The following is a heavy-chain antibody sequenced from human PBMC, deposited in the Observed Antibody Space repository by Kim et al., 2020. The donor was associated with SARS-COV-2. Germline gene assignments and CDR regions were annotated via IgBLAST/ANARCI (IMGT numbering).Heavy chain of an antibody. J-gene: IGHJ4*02. CDR1: GVSISNGDYY. D-gene: IGHD1-1*01. CDR3: ARGAGSPSYNKFAY. V-gene: IGHV4-30-4*01. CDR2: IYYSGIT. Sequence: SETLSLTCTVSGVSISNGDYYWTWIRQPPGKGLEWIGYIYYSGITYYNPSLKSRVTISIDTSKNQFSLNLSSVTAADTAVYYCARGAGSPSYNKFAYWGQGTLVIVSS.